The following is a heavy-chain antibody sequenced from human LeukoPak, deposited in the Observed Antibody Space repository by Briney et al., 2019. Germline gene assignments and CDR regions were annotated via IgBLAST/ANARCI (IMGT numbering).Heavy chain of an antibody. CDR3: ATVGFRDNFDY. D-gene: IGHD3-10*01. CDR1: GYTHSGYY. J-gene: IGHJ4*02. CDR2: INPNSGGT. V-gene: IGHV1-2*02. Sequence: ASVKVSCKASGYTHSGYYIHWVRQAPGQGLEWMGWINPNSGGTNYAQKFQGRVTMTRATSISTAYMELSRLRSDDTAVYHCATVGFRDNFDYWGQGTLVTVSS.